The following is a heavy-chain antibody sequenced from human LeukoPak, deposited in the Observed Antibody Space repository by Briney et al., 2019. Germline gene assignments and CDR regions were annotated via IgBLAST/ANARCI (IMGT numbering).Heavy chain of an antibody. CDR3: ARQNDFRLDY. D-gene: IGHD3-3*01. Sequence: GASLKISCKGSGYTFSSYWIDWVRQMPGKGLEWMGIIYPGDSDTRYSPSLQGQVTISVDTSIGTAYLQWSSLKASDTAIYYCARQNDFRLDYWGQGTLVTVSS. J-gene: IGHJ4*02. CDR2: IYPGDSDT. V-gene: IGHV5-51*01. CDR1: GYTFSSYW.